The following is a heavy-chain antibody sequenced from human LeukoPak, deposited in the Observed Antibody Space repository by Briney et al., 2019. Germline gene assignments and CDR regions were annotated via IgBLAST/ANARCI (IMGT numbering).Heavy chain of an antibody. J-gene: IGHJ4*02. CDR2: IYGGDSS. Sequence: GGSLRLSCAASGFIVSNNYMSWVRQAPGKGLEWVSSIYGGDSSEYAGSVKGRFTISRDNSKNTLHLQMNSLRAEDTAVYYCATSYYYGSGSYEYYFDYWGQGTLVTVSS. CDR1: GFIVSNNY. D-gene: IGHD3-10*01. CDR3: ATSYYYGSGSYEYYFDY. V-gene: IGHV3-66*02.